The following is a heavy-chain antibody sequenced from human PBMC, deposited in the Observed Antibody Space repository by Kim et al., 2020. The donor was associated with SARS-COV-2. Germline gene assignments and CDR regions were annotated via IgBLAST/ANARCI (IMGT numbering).Heavy chain of an antibody. Sequence: AQKFQERVTITRDMSTSTAYMELSSLRSEDTAVYYCASLLDPPTMVTGYWGQGTLVTVSS. CDR3: ASLLDPPTMVTGY. V-gene: IGHV1-58*01. D-gene: IGHD5-18*01. J-gene: IGHJ4*02.